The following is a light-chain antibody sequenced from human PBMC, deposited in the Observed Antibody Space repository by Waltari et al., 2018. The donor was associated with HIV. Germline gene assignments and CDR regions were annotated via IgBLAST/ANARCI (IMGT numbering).Light chain of an antibody. J-gene: IGLJ2*01. V-gene: IGLV2-14*03. CDR2: DVS. CDR3: SSYTGSSTLVV. CDR1: SSDVGGYNY. Sequence: QSALTQPASVSGSPGQSITISCTGTSSDVGGYNYVSWYQQHPGKAPKLMIYDVSDRPSGISNRFSGSKSGNTASLTISGLQAEDDADYYCSSYTGSSTLVVFGGGTKLTVL.